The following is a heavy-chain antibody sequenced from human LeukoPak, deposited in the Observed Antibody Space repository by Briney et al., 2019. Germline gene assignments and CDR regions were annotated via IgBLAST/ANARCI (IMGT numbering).Heavy chain of an antibody. CDR3: ARDEMAVAGTLGFDC. Sequence: GRSLRLSCVAYGFTFGSFGMHWVRQAPGKGLDWVAVIAYDGSDENYADSVKGRFTISRDNFKNTLYLQMNSLGPEDTAMYYCARDEMAVAGTLGFDCWGQGALVTVSS. V-gene: IGHV3-30*04. CDR1: GFTFGSFG. CDR2: IAYDGSDE. D-gene: IGHD6-19*01. J-gene: IGHJ4*02.